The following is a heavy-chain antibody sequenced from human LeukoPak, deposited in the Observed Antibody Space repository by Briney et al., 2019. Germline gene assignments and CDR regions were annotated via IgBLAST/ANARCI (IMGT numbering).Heavy chain of an antibody. CDR1: GYTFTSYD. Sequence: VASVKVSCKASGYTFTSYDINWVRQAAGQGLEWMGWMNPNSGNTGYAQKFQGRVTMTRNTSISTAYMELSSLRSEDTAVYYCARGPLDSSSTFDYWGQGTLVTVSS. V-gene: IGHV1-8*01. CDR3: ARGPLDSSSTFDY. CDR2: MNPNSGNT. J-gene: IGHJ4*02. D-gene: IGHD6-6*01.